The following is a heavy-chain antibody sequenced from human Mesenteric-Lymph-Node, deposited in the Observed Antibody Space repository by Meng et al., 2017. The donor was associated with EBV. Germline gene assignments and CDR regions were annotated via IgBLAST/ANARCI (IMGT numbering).Heavy chain of an antibody. D-gene: IGHD2-8*01. J-gene: IGHJ5*02. CDR1: CGPSSGNHPN. V-gene: IGHV4-39*01. Sequence: LHEPRPVVVTPLTSLSLPCLSSCGPSSGNHPNGGCIRPPPVKGLEWVGSIYVIGTPYYKPSLKRRVTISADTSKNPFSLSLSSVPAADPAVYYCARLYRTTGRWGWFDPWGQGTLVTVSS. CDR2: IYVIGTP. CDR3: ARLYRTTGRWGWFDP.